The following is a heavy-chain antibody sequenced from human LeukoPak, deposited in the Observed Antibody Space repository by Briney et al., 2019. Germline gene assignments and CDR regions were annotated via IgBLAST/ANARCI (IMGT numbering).Heavy chain of an antibody. V-gene: IGHV4-34*01. CDR1: GESLSSYY. D-gene: IGHD2-15*01. CDR2: IYESGTT. CDR3: ARGAWATRLAS. Sequence: PSETLSLTCAVYGESLSSYYWSWVRQPPGEGLEWIGEIYESGTTKYNPSLKSRVAISMVPSKQQFSLRLSSVTAADTAVYCCARGAWATRLASWGLGTPVIVSS. J-gene: IGHJ4*02.